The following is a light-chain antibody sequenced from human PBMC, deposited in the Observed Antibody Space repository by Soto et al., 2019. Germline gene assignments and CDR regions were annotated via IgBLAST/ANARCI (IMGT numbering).Light chain of an antibody. CDR3: QQYNSWPRT. CDR1: RSISSN. V-gene: IGKV3-15*01. Sequence: EIVMTQSPATLSVSPGERATLSCRASRSISSNLAWYLQKPGQAPRLLIYGASTRATGISARFSGSGSETEFTLTISSLQSEDFAVYYCQQYNSWPRTFGQGTKVEIK. CDR2: GAS. J-gene: IGKJ1*01.